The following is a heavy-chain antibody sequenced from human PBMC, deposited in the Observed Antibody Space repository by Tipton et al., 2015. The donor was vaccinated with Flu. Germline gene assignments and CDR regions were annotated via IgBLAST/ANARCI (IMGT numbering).Heavy chain of an antibody. CDR2: IYASGST. CDR3: SRSHYNASGGTLTYFDL. V-gene: IGHV4-61*02. CDR1: GGSIRSASYY. D-gene: IGHD3-10*01. Sequence: TLSLTCTVSGGSIRSASYYWSWVRQPAGKGLEWIGRIYASGSTDYNPSLKSRVTILVDTSKNEFSLKLRSVTAADTAVYYCSRSHYNASGGTLTYFDLWGRGTLVTVSS. J-gene: IGHJ2*01.